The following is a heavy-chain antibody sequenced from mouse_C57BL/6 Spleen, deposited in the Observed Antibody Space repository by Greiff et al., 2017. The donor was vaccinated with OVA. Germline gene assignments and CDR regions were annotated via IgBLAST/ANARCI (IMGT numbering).Heavy chain of an antibody. CDR2: ISSGGSYT. CDR3: ARYYYGSSEGFAY. D-gene: IGHD1-1*01. CDR1: GFTFSSYG. V-gene: IGHV5-6*02. J-gene: IGHJ3*01. Sequence: DVMLVESGGDLVKPGGSLKLSCAASGFTFSSYGMSWVRQTPDKRLEWVATISSGGSYTYYPDSVKGRFTISRDNAKNTLYLQMSSLKSEDTAMYYCARYYYGSSEGFAYWGQGTLVTVSA.